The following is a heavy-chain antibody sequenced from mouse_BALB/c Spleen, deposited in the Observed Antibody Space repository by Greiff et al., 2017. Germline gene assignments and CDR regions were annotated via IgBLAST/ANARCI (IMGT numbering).Heavy chain of an antibody. CDR1: GFTFSSYA. CDR3: LYYAMDY. Sequence: EVKLVESGGGLVKPGGSLKLSCAASGFTFSSYAMSWVRQTPEKRLEWVASISSGGSTYYPDSVKGRITISRDNARNILYLQMSSLRSEDTAIYYCLYYAMDYWGQGTSVTVSS. J-gene: IGHJ4*01. CDR2: ISSGGST. V-gene: IGHV5-6-5*01.